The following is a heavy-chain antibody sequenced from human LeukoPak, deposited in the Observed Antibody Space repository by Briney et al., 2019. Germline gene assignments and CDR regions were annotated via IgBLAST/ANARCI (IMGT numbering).Heavy chain of an antibody. Sequence: GGSLRLSCAASGFTFTSYAMTWVRQAPGKGLEWVSSISSSGDNTYYADSVKGRFTISRDNAKNSLYLQMNSLRAEDTAVYYCARGEGLTTVTNWGQGTLVTVSS. J-gene: IGHJ4*02. D-gene: IGHD4-17*01. V-gene: IGHV3-21*01. CDR2: ISSSGDNT. CDR1: GFTFTSYA. CDR3: ARGEGLTTVTN.